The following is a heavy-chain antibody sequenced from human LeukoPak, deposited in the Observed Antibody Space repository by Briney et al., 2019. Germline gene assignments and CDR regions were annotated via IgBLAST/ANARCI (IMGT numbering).Heavy chain of an antibody. J-gene: IGHJ3*02. Sequence: GGSLRLSCAASGFTFSIYSMNWVRQAPGKGLEWVSSISSSSSYIYYADSVKGRFTISRDNAKNSLYLQMNSLRAEDTAVYYCARALPPLRYYDSSGYPDAFDIWGQGTMVTVSS. CDR1: GFTFSIYS. D-gene: IGHD3-22*01. V-gene: IGHV3-21*01. CDR3: ARALPPLRYYDSSGYPDAFDI. CDR2: ISSSSSYI.